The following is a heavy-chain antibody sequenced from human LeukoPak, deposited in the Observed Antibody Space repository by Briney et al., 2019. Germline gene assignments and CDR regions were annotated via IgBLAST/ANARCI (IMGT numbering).Heavy chain of an antibody. V-gene: IGHV3-23*03. J-gene: IGHJ4*02. CDR3: AKDFGYCSSTSCYLRYYFDY. Sequence: GGSLRLSCAASGFTFSSYSMNWVRQAPGKGLEWVSVIYSGGSTYYSDSVKGRFTISRDNSKNTLYLQMNSLRAEDTAVYYCAKDFGYCSSTSCYLRYYFDYWGQGTLVTVSS. CDR1: GFTFSSYS. CDR2: IYSGGST. D-gene: IGHD2-2*01.